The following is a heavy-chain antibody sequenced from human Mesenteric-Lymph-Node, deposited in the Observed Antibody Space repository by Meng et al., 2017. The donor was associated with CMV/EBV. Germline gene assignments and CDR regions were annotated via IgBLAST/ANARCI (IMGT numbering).Heavy chain of an antibody. V-gene: IGHV1-69*02. CDR1: GGTFSSYT. CDR3: AGGIAAAGSRWFDP. J-gene: IGHJ5*02. Sequence: QGQLVQSGAEVKKPGSSVKVSYKASGGTFSSYTISWVRQAPGQGLEWMGRIIPILGIANYAQKFQGRVTITADKSTSTAYMELSSLRSEDTAVYYCAGGIAAAGSRWFDPWGQGTLVTVSS. CDR2: IIPILGIA. D-gene: IGHD6-13*01.